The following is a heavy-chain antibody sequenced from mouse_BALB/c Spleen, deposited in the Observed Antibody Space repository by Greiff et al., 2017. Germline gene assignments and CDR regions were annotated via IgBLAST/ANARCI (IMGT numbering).Heavy chain of an antibody. CDR3: TREKFAY. CDR1: GFTFSSYT. CDR2: ISSGGSFT. V-gene: IGHV5-6-4*01. Sequence: DVKLVESGGGLVKPGGSLKLSCAASGFTFSSYTMSWVRQTPEKRLEWVATISSGGSFTYYPDSVKGRFTISRDNAKNTLYLQMSSLKSEDTAMYYCTREKFAYWGQGTLVTVSA. J-gene: IGHJ3*01.